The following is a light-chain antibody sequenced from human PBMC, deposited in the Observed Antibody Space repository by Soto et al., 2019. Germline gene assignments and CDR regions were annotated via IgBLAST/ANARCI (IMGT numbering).Light chain of an antibody. CDR2: DVS. J-gene: IGLJ1*01. CDR1: RKYVGVYSY. CDR3: ASYTTSRTYV. Sequence: QSVLTQPASLSGSPGQSIALSCTGNRKYVGVYSYVSWYQQQPGKAPNLVISDVSNRPSGVFDRFSGSKSGNTASLTISGLQTEDESDYYCASYTTSRTYVFGTGTKVTVL. V-gene: IGLV2-14*01.